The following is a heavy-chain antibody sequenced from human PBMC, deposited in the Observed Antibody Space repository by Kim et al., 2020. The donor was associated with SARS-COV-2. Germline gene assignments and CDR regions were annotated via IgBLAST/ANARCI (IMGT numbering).Heavy chain of an antibody. D-gene: IGHD3-22*01. CDR1: GFTFSSYG. CDR3: ASDLGYSYDSSGYYPPYYYYGMDV. Sequence: GGSLRLSCAASGFTFSSYGMHWVRQAPGKGLEWVALISYDGSNKYYADSVKGRFTSSRDNSKNTLYLQMNSLRAEDTAVYYCASDLGYSYDSSGYYPPYYYYGMDVWGQGTTVTVSS. J-gene: IGHJ6*02. V-gene: IGHV3-33*05. CDR2: ISYDGSNK.